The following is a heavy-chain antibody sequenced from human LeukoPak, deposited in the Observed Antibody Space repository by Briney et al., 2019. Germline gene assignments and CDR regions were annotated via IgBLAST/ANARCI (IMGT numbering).Heavy chain of an antibody. CDR3: TRNGVGAAAGTPLAD. CDR1: GFTFSVSA. J-gene: IGHJ4*02. D-gene: IGHD6-13*01. CDR2: IRSKANSYAT. Sequence: GGSLRLSCAPSGFTFSVSAIHLVRQASGKGLEWVCRIRSKANSYATAYASSVKGRFTISRDDSKNTAYLQMNSLKTEDTAVYYCTRNGVGAAAGTPLADWGQGTLVTVSS. V-gene: IGHV3-73*01.